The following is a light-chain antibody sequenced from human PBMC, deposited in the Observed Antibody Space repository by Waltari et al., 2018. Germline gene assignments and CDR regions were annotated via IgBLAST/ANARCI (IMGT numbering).Light chain of an antibody. J-gene: IGLJ2*01. Sequence: QSALTQPPSAAGSPGQSVTISCTGTRGDVGGYNYVSWYQQHPGKAPKLLIFEVTKRPSGVPDRFSGSKSGNTASLTVSGLQADDEAYYYCSSYVGRNNVIFGGGTKLTVL. V-gene: IGLV2-8*01. CDR2: EVT. CDR3: SSYVGRNNVI. CDR1: RGDVGGYNY.